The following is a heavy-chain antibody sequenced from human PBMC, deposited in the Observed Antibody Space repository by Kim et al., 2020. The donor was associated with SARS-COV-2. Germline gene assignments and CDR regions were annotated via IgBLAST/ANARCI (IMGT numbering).Heavy chain of an antibody. J-gene: IGHJ3*02. Sequence: GGSLRLSCAASGFTFSSYSMNWVRQAPGKGLEWVSSISSSSSYIYYADSVKGRFTISRDNAKNSLYLQMNSLRAEDTAVYYCARDPADFWSGYYADHAFDIWGQGTMVTVSS. V-gene: IGHV3-21*01. D-gene: IGHD3-3*01. CDR1: GFTFSSYS. CDR3: ARDPADFWSGYYADHAFDI. CDR2: ISSSSSYI.